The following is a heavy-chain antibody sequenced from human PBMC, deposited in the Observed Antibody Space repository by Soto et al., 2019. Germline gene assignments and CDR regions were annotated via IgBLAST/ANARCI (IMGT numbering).Heavy chain of an antibody. J-gene: IGHJ3*02. CDR2: VIPIYGTP. Sequence: QVQLVQSGAEVKQPGSSVKVSCKASRGALSSYAITWVRQAPGQGLDWMGRVIPIYGTPNYARKFQCRLSLTVDASKKTAKLELSGLRSEDTADYLCASAGSRAIKRGAFDIWGQGTMVTVSS. CDR1: RGALSSYA. V-gene: IGHV1-69*18. CDR3: ASAGSRAIKRGAFDI.